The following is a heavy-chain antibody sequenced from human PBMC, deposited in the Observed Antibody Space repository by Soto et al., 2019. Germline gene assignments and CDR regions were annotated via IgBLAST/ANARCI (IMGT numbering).Heavy chain of an antibody. CDR3: ARSPDIVVVLGATGGVDV. J-gene: IGHJ6*02. CDR2: VSAYNGDT. D-gene: IGHD2-2*01. Sequence: ASVKVSCKASGYTFTNYGISWVRQAPGQGLEWMGWVSAYNGDTNYAQKFQGRVTMTTDTSTSTAYMELRGLRSDDTAVYYCARSPDIVVVLGATGGVDVWGQGTTVTVCS. V-gene: IGHV1-18*04. CDR1: GYTFTNYG.